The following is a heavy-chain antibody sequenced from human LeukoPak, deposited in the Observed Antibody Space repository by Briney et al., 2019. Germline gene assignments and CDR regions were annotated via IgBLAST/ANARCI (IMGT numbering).Heavy chain of an antibody. Sequence: SETLSLTCTVSGGSISSSSCYWGWIRQPPGKGLASIGSSYYNGATYYNPSLKSRVAISVDTSKNHFSLRLSSVAAADTAVYYCARHRYYSNYFDYWGQGTLVTVSS. J-gene: IGHJ4*02. CDR3: ARHRYYSNYFDY. D-gene: IGHD3-10*01. V-gene: IGHV4-39*01. CDR1: GGSISSSSCY. CDR2: SYYNGAT.